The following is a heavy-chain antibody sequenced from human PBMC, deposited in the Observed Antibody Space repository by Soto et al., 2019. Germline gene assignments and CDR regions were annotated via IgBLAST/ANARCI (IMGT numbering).Heavy chain of an antibody. CDR1: VGTFSRYA. Sequence: QFRLVQSGAAVKKPGSSVRVSCKASVGTFSRYALGWMRQAPGQGLEWMGGMVPIYGTTHYAQKFQGRLTFTADVSTSTAYMELSSLRSGDTAVYYCARGDTAMVTFSLYGLDVWGQGTTVTVSS. J-gene: IGHJ6*02. CDR3: ARGDTAMVTFSLYGLDV. D-gene: IGHD5-18*01. V-gene: IGHV1-69*12. CDR2: MVPIYGTT.